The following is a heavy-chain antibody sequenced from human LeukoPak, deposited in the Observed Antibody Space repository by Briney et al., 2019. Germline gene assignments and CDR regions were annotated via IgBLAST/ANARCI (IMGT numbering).Heavy chain of an antibody. CDR3: ARVGKQWLVLRGWFDP. D-gene: IGHD6-19*01. CDR1: GGSISNYY. Sequence: SETLSLTCTVSGGSISNYYWSWIRQPPGKGLEWIGEINHSGSTNYNPSLKSRVTISVDTSKNQFSLKLSSVTAADTAVYYCARVGKQWLVLRGWFDPWGQGTLVTVSS. CDR2: INHSGST. V-gene: IGHV4-34*01. J-gene: IGHJ5*02.